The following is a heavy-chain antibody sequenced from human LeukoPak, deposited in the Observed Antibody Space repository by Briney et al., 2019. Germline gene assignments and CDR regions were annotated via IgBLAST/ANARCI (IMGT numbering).Heavy chain of an antibody. CDR3: ARDLRYSGYTYIGGIDY. CDR2: LSAYNGNT. D-gene: IGHD5-12*01. Sequence: ASVKVSCKASGYTFTSYGISWVRQAPGQGLEWMGWLSAYNGNTNYAQKLQGRVTMTTDTSTSTAYMELRSLRSDDTAVYYCARDLRYSGYTYIGGIDYWGQGTLVTVSS. V-gene: IGHV1-18*01. J-gene: IGHJ4*02. CDR1: GYTFTSYG.